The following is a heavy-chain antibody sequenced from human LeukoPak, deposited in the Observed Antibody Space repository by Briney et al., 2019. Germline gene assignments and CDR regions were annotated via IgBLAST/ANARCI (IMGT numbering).Heavy chain of an antibody. D-gene: IGHD6-13*01. Sequence: ASVTVSCTASGGTFSSYAISWVRQAPGQGLEWMGGIIPIFGTANYAQKFQGRVTITADESTSTAYMELSSLRSEDTAVYYCARGRYSSSWRYYYYGMDVWGQGTTVTVSS. CDR3: ARGRYSSSWRYYYYGMDV. V-gene: IGHV1-69*13. J-gene: IGHJ6*02. CDR2: IIPIFGTA. CDR1: GGTFSSYA.